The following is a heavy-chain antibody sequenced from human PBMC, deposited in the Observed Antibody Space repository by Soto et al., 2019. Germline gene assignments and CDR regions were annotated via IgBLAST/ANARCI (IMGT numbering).Heavy chain of an antibody. CDR3: ASIAAAGTGYYYYGMDV. V-gene: IGHV5-10-1*01. J-gene: IGHJ6*02. Sequence: GESLKISCKGSVYSFTSYWISWVRQMPGKGLEWMGRIDPSDSYTNYSPSFQGHVTISADKSISTAYLQWSSLKASDTAMYYCASIAAAGTGYYYYGMDVWGQGTTVTVSS. CDR1: VYSFTSYW. CDR2: IDPSDSYT. D-gene: IGHD6-13*01.